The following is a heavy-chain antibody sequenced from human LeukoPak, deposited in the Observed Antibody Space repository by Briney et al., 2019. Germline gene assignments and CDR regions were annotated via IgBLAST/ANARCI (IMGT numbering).Heavy chain of an antibody. J-gene: IGHJ6*03. CDR3: ASIPPFYYDFWSGVQYYMDV. V-gene: IGHV3-21*01. D-gene: IGHD3-3*01. Sequence: GGSLRLSCAASGFTFSSYSMNWVRQAPGKGLEWVSSISSSSSYIYYADSVKGRFTISRDNAKNSLYLQMNSLRAEDKAVYYCASIPPFYYDFWSGVQYYMDVWGKGTTVTVSS. CDR2: ISSSSSYI. CDR1: GFTFSSYS.